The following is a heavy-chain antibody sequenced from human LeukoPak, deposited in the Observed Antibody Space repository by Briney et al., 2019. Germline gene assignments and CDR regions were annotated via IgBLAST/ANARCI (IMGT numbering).Heavy chain of an antibody. CDR3: AREPPGVYGANSAVYY. J-gene: IGHJ4*02. V-gene: IGHV4-59*01. CDR2: IYYRGST. CDR1: GCSISSYY. Sequence: SETLSLTCTVSGCSISSYYWSWIRRPPGKGLEWIGYIYYRGSTNYNPSLKSRVTISVDTSKNQFSLKLSSVTAADTAVYYCAREPPGVYGANSAVYYWGQGTLVTVSS. D-gene: IGHD4-23*01.